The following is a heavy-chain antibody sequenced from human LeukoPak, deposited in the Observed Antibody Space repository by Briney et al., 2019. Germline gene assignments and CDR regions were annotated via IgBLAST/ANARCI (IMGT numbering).Heavy chain of an antibody. CDR3: AKDFIVVVPAATFDY. CDR2: ISGSGGST. CDR1: GFTFSSYA. J-gene: IGHJ4*02. V-gene: IGHV3-23*01. Sequence: GGSLRLSCAASGFTFSSYAMTWVRQAPGKGLEWVSAISGSGGSTYYADSVKGRFTISRDNSKNTLYLQMNSLRAEDTAVYYCAKDFIVVVPAATFDYWGQGTLVTVSS. D-gene: IGHD2-2*01.